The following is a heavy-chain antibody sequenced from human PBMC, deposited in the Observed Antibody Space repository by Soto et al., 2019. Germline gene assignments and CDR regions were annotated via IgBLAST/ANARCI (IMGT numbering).Heavy chain of an antibody. J-gene: IGHJ4*02. CDR1: GVSIRGSVSRYY. Sequence: SETLSLTCTVSGVSIRGSVSRYYWSWVRQPPGKGLEWIGYIYYSGTTDYNPSLKSRVTISADTSKNQFSLKLSSVTAADTAVYYCARELVLPTTTMSYFDHWGQGTLVTVSS. D-gene: IGHD1-26*01. CDR2: IYYSGTT. CDR3: ARELVLPTTTMSYFDH. V-gene: IGHV4-61*01.